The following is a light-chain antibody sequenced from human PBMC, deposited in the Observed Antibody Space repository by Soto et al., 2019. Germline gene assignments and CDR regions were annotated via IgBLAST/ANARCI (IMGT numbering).Light chain of an antibody. CDR2: DVT. J-gene: IGLJ1*01. CDR1: SSDVGNSNG. V-gene: IGLV2-18*02. CDR3: YSYAGGDTYYV. Sequence: QSVLTQPPSVSGSPGQSVAISCTGTSSDVGNSNGVSWYQQAPGTAPKLMIYDVTNRPSGVPDRFSGSKSGNTASLTISGLQAEDEADYYCYSYAGGDTYYVFGAGTKVT.